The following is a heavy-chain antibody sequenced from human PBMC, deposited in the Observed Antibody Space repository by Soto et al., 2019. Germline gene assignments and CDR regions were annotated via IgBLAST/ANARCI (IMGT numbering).Heavy chain of an antibody. D-gene: IGHD2-2*02. J-gene: IGHJ6*01. CDR2: IMPFFGIA. CDR1: GGTFSSYS. V-gene: IGHV1-69*02. CDR3: ARNGGIGDSGRGPAAINAMGG. Sequence: QVQLVQSGAEVKKPGSSVKVSCKASGGTFSSYSFTWVRQAPGQGLEWMGRIMPFFGIASYAQKFQGRVTITADKPTATGQRGPSGRGTGGTAVEYGARNGGIGDSGRGPAAINAMGGWGRGDTVTVSS.